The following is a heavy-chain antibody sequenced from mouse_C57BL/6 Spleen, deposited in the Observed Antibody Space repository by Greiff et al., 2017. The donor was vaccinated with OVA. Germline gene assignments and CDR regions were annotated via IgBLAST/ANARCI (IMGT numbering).Heavy chain of an antibody. CDR1: GFSLTSYG. Sequence: VQLQQSGPGLVQPSQSLSITCTVSGFSLTSYGVHWVRQSPGKGLEWLGVIWSGGSTDYNAAFISRLSISKDNSKSQVFFKMNSLQADDTAIYYCARLADGYYPYYYAMDYWGQGTSVTVSS. CDR3: ARLADGYYPYYYAMDY. J-gene: IGHJ4*01. CDR2: IWSGGST. V-gene: IGHV2-2*01. D-gene: IGHD2-3*01.